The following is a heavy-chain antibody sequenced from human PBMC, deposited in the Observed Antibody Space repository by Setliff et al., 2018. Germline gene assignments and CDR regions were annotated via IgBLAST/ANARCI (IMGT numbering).Heavy chain of an antibody. D-gene: IGHD2-15*01. Sequence: ASVKVSCKASGYSFTDYYMHWVRQVPGRGLEWMGWINPKSGGTRYAQKFQGRVTITADKSTSTAYMELSSLRSEDTAVYYCARSGLGGPPQYFFDSWGQGTLVTVSS. CDR1: GYSFTDYY. V-gene: IGHV1-2*02. CDR3: ARSGLGGPPQYFFDS. CDR2: INPKSGGT. J-gene: IGHJ4*02.